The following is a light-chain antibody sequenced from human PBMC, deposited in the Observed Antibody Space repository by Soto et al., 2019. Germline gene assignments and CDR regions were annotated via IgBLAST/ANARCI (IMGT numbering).Light chain of an antibody. CDR2: KAS. V-gene: IGKV1-5*03. J-gene: IGKJ3*01. CDR3: QQYNSYSIT. CDR1: QSISSW. Sequence: DIQMTQSPSTLSASVGDRVTITCRASQSISSWLAWYQQKPGKAPKLLIYKASSLESGVPSRFSGSGSGTEFTLTISSLQPDDFANYYCQQYNSYSITFGPGTKVDIK.